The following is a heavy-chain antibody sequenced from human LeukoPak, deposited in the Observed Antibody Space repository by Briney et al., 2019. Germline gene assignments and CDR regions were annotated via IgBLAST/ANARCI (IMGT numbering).Heavy chain of an antibody. Sequence: PSETLSLTCTVSGGSISSSSYYWGWIRQPPGKGLEWIGSIYYSGSTYYNPSLKSRVTISVDTSKNQFSLKLSSVTAADTAVYYCARQEPRWFDPWGQGTLVTVSS. V-gene: IGHV4-39*01. D-gene: IGHD1-14*01. CDR3: ARQEPRWFDP. CDR2: IYYSGST. J-gene: IGHJ5*02. CDR1: GGSISSSSYY.